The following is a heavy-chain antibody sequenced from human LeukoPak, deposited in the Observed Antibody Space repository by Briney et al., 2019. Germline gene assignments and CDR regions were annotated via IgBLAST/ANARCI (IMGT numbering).Heavy chain of an antibody. J-gene: IGHJ4*02. CDR2: INPNSGGT. D-gene: IGHD3-10*01. Sequence: GASVKVSCKASGYTFTCYYMHWVRQAPGQGLEWMGWINPNSGGTNYAQKFQGRVTMTRDTSISTAYMELSRLRSDDTAVYYCARGRLRKLWFGELFFHWGQGTLVTVSS. V-gene: IGHV1-2*02. CDR1: GYTFTCYY. CDR3: ARGRLRKLWFGELFFH.